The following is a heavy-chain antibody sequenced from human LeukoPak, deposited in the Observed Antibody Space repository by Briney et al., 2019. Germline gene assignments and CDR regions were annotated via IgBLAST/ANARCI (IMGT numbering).Heavy chain of an antibody. CDR1: GFTFSSYG. D-gene: IGHD3-22*01. CDR2: ISYDGSNK. Sequence: GRSLRLSCAASGFTFSSYGMHWVRQAPGKGLEWVAVISYDGSNKYYADSVKGRFTISRDNSKNTLYLQMNSLRAEDTAVYYCAKDPRYDSSGHGNYWGQGTLVTVSS. V-gene: IGHV3-30*18. CDR3: AKDPRYDSSGHGNY. J-gene: IGHJ4*02.